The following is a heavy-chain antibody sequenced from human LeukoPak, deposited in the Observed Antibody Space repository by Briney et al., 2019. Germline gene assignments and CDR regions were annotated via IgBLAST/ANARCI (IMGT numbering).Heavy chain of an antibody. Sequence: PGRSLRLSCTASGFTFGDYAMSWVRQAPGKGLEWVGRIKSKTDGGTTDYAAPVKGRFTISRDDSKNTLYLQMNSLKTEDTAVYYCTTAYCSGGSCYRDDYWGQGTLVTVSS. V-gene: IGHV3-15*01. CDR1: GFTFGDYA. CDR3: TTAYCSGGSCYRDDY. J-gene: IGHJ4*02. D-gene: IGHD2-15*01. CDR2: IKSKTDGGTT.